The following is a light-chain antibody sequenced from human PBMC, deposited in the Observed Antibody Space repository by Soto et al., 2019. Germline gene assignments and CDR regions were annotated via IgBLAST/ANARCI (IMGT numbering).Light chain of an antibody. CDR2: LNSDGSH. CDR3: QTWGSGIVV. J-gene: IGLJ2*01. CDR1: SWHSNYA. V-gene: IGLV4-69*01. Sequence: VLTQSPSASASLGASVKLTCTLSSWHSNYAIAWHQQQSEKGPRYLMKLNSDGSHSKGDGIPDRFSGSSSGAERYLTISSLQSEDEADYYCQTWGSGIVVFGGGTKVTVL.